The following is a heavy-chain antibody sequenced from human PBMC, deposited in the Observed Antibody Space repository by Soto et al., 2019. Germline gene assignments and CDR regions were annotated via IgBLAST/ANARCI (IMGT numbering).Heavy chain of an antibody. CDR3: ARDLGTYRAPFYIDH. CDR2: ISGSNGNT. V-gene: IGHV1-18*04. J-gene: IGHJ5*02. CDR1: GYMFTTYG. D-gene: IGHD3-16*01. Sequence: GPSVKVSCQCSGYMFTTYGISWVRQAPVQGLEWVAWISGSNGNTDYGKKFQGRVNVTTETSTSTVYLEVRSLRFDDTAVYYCARDLGTYRAPFYIDHWGPGNLVTVSS.